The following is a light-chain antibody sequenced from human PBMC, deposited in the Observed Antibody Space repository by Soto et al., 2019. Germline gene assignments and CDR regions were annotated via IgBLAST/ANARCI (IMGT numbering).Light chain of an antibody. CDR2: DVT. Sequence: QSALTQPPSASGSPGQSVSITCTGTSSDIGTYKYVSWYQQHPGQAPRLIIYDVTERPSGVPDRFSGSKSGNTASLTVSGLQAEDEADYFCSSYAPRSTLIFGGGTQLTVL. CDR3: SSYAPRSTLI. CDR1: SSDIGTYKY. V-gene: IGLV2-8*01. J-gene: IGLJ2*01.